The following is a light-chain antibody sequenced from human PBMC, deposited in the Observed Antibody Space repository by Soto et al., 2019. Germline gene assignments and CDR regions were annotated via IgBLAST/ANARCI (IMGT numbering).Light chain of an antibody. CDR3: QQRNRWPLT. CDR1: HSVSSD. Sequence: EIVLTQSPVTLSSSPGDRATLTCRASHSVSSDLLWYQQKPGQAPKLLISDASNRATGIPARFSGSGSGTDCILTTSRLEPEDFAVYYCQQRNRWPLTFGGGTRVEIK. CDR2: DAS. V-gene: IGKV3-11*01. J-gene: IGKJ4*01.